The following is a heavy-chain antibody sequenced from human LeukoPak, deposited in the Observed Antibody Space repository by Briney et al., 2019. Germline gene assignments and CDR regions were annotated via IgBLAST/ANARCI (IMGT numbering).Heavy chain of an antibody. CDR1: GFTFDSHA. CDR3: ARDLATNRFSAYDY. J-gene: IGHJ4*02. CDR2: ISASGDST. D-gene: IGHD3-3*01. V-gene: IGHV3-23*01. Sequence: GSLRLSCAASGFTFDSHAMSWVRQAPGKGPEWVSYISASGDSTDYADSVKRRFTISRDNSKNTLFLQMNRLTADDTALYYCARDLATNRFSAYDYWGQGTLVTVSS.